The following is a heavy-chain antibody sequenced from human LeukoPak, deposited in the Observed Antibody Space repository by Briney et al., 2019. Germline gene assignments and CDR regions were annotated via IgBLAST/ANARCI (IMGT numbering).Heavy chain of an antibody. Sequence: SETLSLTCTVSGGSISSYYWSWIRQPAGKGLGWIGRIYTSGSTNYNPSLKSRVTMSADTSKNQFSLKLSSVTAADTAVYYCARIRYCSSTSCYAGVHWFDPWGQGTLVTVSS. J-gene: IGHJ5*02. CDR2: IYTSGST. V-gene: IGHV4-4*07. CDR3: ARIRYCSSTSCYAGVHWFDP. CDR1: GGSISSYY. D-gene: IGHD2-2*01.